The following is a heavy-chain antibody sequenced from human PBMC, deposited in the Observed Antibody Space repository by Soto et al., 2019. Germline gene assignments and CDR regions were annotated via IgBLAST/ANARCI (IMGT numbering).Heavy chain of an antibody. J-gene: IGHJ4*02. V-gene: IGHV3-30*18. D-gene: IGHD4-17*01. CDR2: ISYDGSNK. Sequence: QVQLVESGGGVVQPGRSLRLSCAASGFTFSSYGMHWVRQAPGKGLEWVAVISYDGSNKYYADSVKGRFTISRDNSKNTLYLQMNSLRAEDTAVYYCAKRRYGDYSDYFDYWGQGTLVTVSS. CDR1: GFTFSSYG. CDR3: AKRRYGDYSDYFDY.